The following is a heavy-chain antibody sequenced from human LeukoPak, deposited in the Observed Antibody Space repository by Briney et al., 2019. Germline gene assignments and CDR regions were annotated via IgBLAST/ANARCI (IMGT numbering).Heavy chain of an antibody. V-gene: IGHV1-18*01. CDR1: GYTFTSYG. D-gene: IGHD1-26*01. CDR2: ISAYNVNA. CDR3: ARGRVGAPFDY. Sequence: ASVKVSCKASGYTFTSYGISWVRQAPGQGPEWMGWISAYNVNANYAQNLQGRVTMTTDTSTSTAYMELRSLRSDDTAVYYCARGRVGAPFDYWGQGTLVTVSS. J-gene: IGHJ4*02.